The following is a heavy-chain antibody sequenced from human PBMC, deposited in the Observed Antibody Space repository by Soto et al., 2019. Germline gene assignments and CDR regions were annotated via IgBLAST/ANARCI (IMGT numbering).Heavy chain of an antibody. CDR3: ARVVGVTPGYMDV. CDR2: INPNSGGT. Sequence: ASVKVSCKASGYTFTGYYMHWVRQAPGQGLEWMGWINPNSGGTNYAQKFQGWVTMTRDTSISTAYMELSRLRSDDTAVYYCARVVGVTPGYMDVWGKGTTVTVSS. J-gene: IGHJ6*03. D-gene: IGHD2-21*02. CDR1: GYTFTGYY. V-gene: IGHV1-2*04.